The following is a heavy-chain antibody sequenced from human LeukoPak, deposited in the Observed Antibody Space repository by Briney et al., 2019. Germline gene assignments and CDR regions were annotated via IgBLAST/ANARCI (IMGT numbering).Heavy chain of an antibody. J-gene: IGHJ4*02. CDR1: GGSLSSSRYY. D-gene: IGHD1-26*01. V-gene: IGHV4-39*01. CDR3: SRNLVGATIFWFGY. Sequence: ASETLSLTRTVSGGSLSSSRYYSGCIRQPPGKGLEWLGSIYYSGSTYYNPSLKSRDTMSVDTSKNQFSLKLSSVTAADTAVYYCSRNLVGATIFWFGYWGQGTLVTVSS. CDR2: IYYSGST.